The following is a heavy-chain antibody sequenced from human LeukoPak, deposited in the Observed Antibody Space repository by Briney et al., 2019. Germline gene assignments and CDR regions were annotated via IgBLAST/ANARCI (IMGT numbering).Heavy chain of an antibody. CDR1: GFTFSDYY. D-gene: IGHD3-10*01. V-gene: IGHV3-11*01. Sequence: GGSLILSCAASGFTFSDYYMSWIRQAPGKGLEWVSYIRSSGSTIYYADSVKGRFTISRDNARNSLYLQMNSLSAEDTAIYYCARGLTTVRGVIITTAHAFDYWGQGTLVAVSS. CDR2: IRSSGSTI. CDR3: ARGLTTVRGVIITTAHAFDY. J-gene: IGHJ4*02.